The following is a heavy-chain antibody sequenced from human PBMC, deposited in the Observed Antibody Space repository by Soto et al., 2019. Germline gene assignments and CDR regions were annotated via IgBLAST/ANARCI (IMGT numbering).Heavy chain of an antibody. CDR3: ARGSQYYYDSSGSLCY. CDR2: IWYDGSNK. J-gene: IGHJ4*02. Sequence: VQLVESGGGVVQPGRSLRLSCAASGFTFSSYGMHWVRQAPGKGLEWVAVIWYDGSNKYYADSVKARFTISRDNSKNTLYLQMNSLRAEDTAVYYCARGSQYYYDSSGSLCYWGQGTLVTVSS. V-gene: IGHV3-33*01. D-gene: IGHD3-22*01. CDR1: GFTFSSYG.